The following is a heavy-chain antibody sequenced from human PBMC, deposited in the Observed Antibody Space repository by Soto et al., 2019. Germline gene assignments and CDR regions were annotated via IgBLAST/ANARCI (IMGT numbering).Heavy chain of an antibody. Sequence: ASVKVSCKVSGYTLTELSMHWVRQAPGKGLEWMGGFDPEDGETIYAQKFQGRVTMTEDTSTDTAYMELSSLGSEDTAVYYCATATPGVVVVVVAAHFDYWGQGTLVTVSS. CDR1: GYTLTELS. CDR2: FDPEDGET. CDR3: ATATPGVVVVVVAAHFDY. D-gene: IGHD2-15*01. V-gene: IGHV1-24*01. J-gene: IGHJ4*02.